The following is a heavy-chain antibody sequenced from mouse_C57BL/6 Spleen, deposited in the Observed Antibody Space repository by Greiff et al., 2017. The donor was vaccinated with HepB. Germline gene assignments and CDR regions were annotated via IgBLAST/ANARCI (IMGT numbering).Heavy chain of an antibody. CDR1: GYAFSSYW. J-gene: IGHJ1*03. D-gene: IGHD1-1*01. CDR2: IYPGDGDT. CDR3: ARADYGSSFYWYFDV. V-gene: IGHV1-80*01. Sequence: MQLQQSGAELVKPGASVKISCKASGYAFSSYWMNWVKQRPGKGLEWIGQIYPGDGDTNYNGKFKGKATLTADKSSSTAYMQLSSLTSEDSAVYFCARADYGSSFYWYFDVWGTGTTVTVSS.